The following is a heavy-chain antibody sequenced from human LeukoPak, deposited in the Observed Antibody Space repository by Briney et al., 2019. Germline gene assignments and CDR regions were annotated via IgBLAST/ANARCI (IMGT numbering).Heavy chain of an antibody. J-gene: IGHJ4*02. CDR3: ARVLSFDWGPTYYFDY. D-gene: IGHD3-9*01. CDR2: IIPIFGTA. CDR1: GGTLNSYA. V-gene: IGHV1-69*06. Sequence: SEKVSCKASGGTLNSYAINWVRQAPGQALEWMGGIIPIFGTANYAQKFQGRVTITADKSTSIAYMELSSLRSEDTAVYYCARVLSFDWGPTYYFDYWGQGTLVTVSS.